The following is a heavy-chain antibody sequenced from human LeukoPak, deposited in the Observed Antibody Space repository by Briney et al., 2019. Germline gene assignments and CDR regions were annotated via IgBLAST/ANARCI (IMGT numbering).Heavy chain of an antibody. Sequence: SETLSLTCSVSGDSITSGEYYWAWLRQPPGKGLEWLGSVYYSESIKYNPSLKGRASISRDMSKNQFSLNLNSVNATDTAVYYCARRDYAAWFDPWGQGTLVTVSS. J-gene: IGHJ5*02. CDR3: ARRDYAAWFDP. CDR2: VYYSESI. V-gene: IGHV4-39*07. CDR1: GDSITSGEYY. D-gene: IGHD4/OR15-4a*01.